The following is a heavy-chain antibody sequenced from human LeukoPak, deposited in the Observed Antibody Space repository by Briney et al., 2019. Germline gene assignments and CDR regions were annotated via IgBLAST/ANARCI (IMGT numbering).Heavy chain of an antibody. CDR2: ISSDSSTI. CDR3: ARLYCGGNTCNIYYFYYYMDV. D-gene: IGHD2-21*01. Sequence: QPGGSLRLSCAASGFAFSRYSMNWVRQAPGKGLEWVSYISSDSSTIYYADSMKGRFTISRDNAKNALYLQMSSLTAEDTALYYCARLYCGGNTCNIYYFYYYMDVWGKGTTVTVSS. CDR1: GFAFSRYS. J-gene: IGHJ6*03. V-gene: IGHV3-48*01.